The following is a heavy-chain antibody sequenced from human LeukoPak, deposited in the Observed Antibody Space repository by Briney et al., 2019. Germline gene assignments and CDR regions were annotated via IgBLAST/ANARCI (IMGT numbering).Heavy chain of an antibody. CDR3: AKATRSSWFYYFDY. V-gene: IGHV3-23*01. D-gene: IGHD6-13*01. Sequence: PGGSLRLSCAASGFTFSSFAMSWVRQAPGKGLEWVSGISGGGGSTYYADSVKGRFTISRDNSKNTLSLQMNSLRPEDTAVYYCAKATRSSWFYYFDYWGQGTLVTFSS. J-gene: IGHJ4*02. CDR2: ISGGGGST. CDR1: GFTFSSFA.